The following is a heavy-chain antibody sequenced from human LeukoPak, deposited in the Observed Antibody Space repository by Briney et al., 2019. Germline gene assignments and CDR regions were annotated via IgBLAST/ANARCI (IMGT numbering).Heavy chain of an antibody. Sequence: MASETLSLTCTVSGGSISSYYWSWIRQPPGKGLEWIGYIYYSGSTNYNPSLKSRVTISVDTSKNQFSLKLSSVTAADTAVYYCARVTYESSSFDYWGQGTLVTVSS. D-gene: IGHD5-12*01. CDR3: ARVTYESSSFDY. J-gene: IGHJ4*02. V-gene: IGHV4-59*01. CDR2: IYYSGST. CDR1: GGSISSYY.